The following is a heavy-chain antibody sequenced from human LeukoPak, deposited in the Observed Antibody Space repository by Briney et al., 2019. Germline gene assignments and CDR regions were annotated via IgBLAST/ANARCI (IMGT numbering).Heavy chain of an antibody. Sequence: SETLSLTCAVYGGSFSGYYWSWIRQPPGKGLEWIGEINHSGSTNYNPSLKSRVTISVGTSKNQFSLKLSSVTAADTAVYYCARGMTNYYDSSGYYPFRYWGQGTLVTVSS. V-gene: IGHV4-34*01. J-gene: IGHJ4*02. D-gene: IGHD3-22*01. CDR2: INHSGST. CDR3: ARGMTNYYDSSGYYPFRY. CDR1: GGSFSGYY.